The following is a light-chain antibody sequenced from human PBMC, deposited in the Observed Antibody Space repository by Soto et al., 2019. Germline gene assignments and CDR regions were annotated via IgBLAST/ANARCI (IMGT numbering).Light chain of an antibody. J-gene: IGKJ1*01. Sequence: DIQMTQSPSTLSGSVGDRVTITCRASQTISSWLAWYQQKPGKAPKLLIYGASSRATGIPDRFSGSGSGTDFTLTISRLEPEDFAVYYCQQYGSFVTFGQGTKVEIK. CDR2: GAS. CDR1: QTISSW. CDR3: QQYGSFVT. V-gene: IGKV1-5*01.